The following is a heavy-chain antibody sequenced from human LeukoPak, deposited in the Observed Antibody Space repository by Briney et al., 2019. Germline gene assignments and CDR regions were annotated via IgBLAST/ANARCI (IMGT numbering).Heavy chain of an antibody. V-gene: IGHV4-39*01. CDR1: GGSISSISYY. CDR3: ARRFSGSSEVDY. Sequence: SETLSLTCTISGGSISSISYYWGWIRQPPGKGLEWIGSIYYTGSTYYNPSLKSRVTVSVDTSKNQFSLNLRSVTAADTAVYYCARRFSGSSEVDYWGQGTLVTVSS. CDR2: IYYTGST. D-gene: IGHD1-26*01. J-gene: IGHJ4*02.